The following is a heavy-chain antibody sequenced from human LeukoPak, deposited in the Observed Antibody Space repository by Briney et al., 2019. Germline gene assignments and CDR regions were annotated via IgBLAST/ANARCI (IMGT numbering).Heavy chain of an antibody. D-gene: IGHD1-26*01. CDR3: ARDGRGDGGSYRDSCFDY. CDR2: IYYSGST. J-gene: IGHJ4*02. CDR1: GGSISSGGYY. V-gene: IGHV4-31*03. Sequence: SQTLSLTCTVSGGSISSGGYYWSWIRQHPGTGLEWIGYIYYSGSTYYNPSLKSRVTISVDTSKNQFSLKLSSVTAADTAVYYCARDGRGDGGSYRDSCFDYWGQGTLVTVSS.